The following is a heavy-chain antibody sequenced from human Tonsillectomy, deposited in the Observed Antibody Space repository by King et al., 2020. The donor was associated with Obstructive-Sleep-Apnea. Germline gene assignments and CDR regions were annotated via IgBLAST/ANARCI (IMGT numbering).Heavy chain of an antibody. CDR2: IDPTGTNT. D-gene: IGHD4-23*01. CDR1: GYTFKDY. V-gene: IGHV1-46*02. J-gene: IGHJ5*02. CDR3: ASQQYGGSSADGFDR. Sequence: QLVQSGAEMKKPGASVTLSCRASGYTFKDYMHWVRQAPGQGLEWMGMIDPTGTNTNYAQKFQGRVTVTRDTSTRTVYMQLRSLRSEDTAFYYCASQQYGGSSADGFDRWGQGTLVTVSS.